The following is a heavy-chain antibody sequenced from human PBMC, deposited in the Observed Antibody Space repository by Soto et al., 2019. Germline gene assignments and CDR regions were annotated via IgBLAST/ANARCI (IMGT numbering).Heavy chain of an antibody. J-gene: IGHJ6*02. D-gene: IGHD6-19*01. CDR2: IVVGSGNT. V-gene: IGHV1-58*01. Sequence: ASVKVSCKASGFTFTSSAVQWVRQARGQRLEWIGWIVVGSGNTNYAQKFQERVTITRDMSTSTAYMELSSLRSEDTAVYYCAADDAAVAGYSYYYYGMDVWGQGTTVTVSS. CDR3: AADDAAVAGYSYYYYGMDV. CDR1: GFTFTSSA.